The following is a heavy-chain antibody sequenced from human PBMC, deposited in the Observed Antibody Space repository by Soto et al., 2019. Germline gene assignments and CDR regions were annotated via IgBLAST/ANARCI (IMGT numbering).Heavy chain of an antibody. CDR3: ARCGPTIHAFYI. CDR2: INPTSDYT. Sequence: GASVKVSCKASGYTLTSYYMQWVRQAPGQGLEWMGMINPTSDYTNYAQKFQGRVTLTTDTSTSTVYMELSSLRSEDTAMYYCARCGPTIHAFYIWGQGTMVTVSS. CDR1: GYTLTSYY. J-gene: IGHJ3*02. V-gene: IGHV1-46*01. D-gene: IGHD1-26*01.